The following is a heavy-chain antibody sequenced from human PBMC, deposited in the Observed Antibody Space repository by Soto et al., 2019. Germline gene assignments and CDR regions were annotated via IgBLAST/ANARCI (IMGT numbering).Heavy chain of an antibody. CDR3: ARVRSGWYSYYGMDV. CDR1: GFTFSSYG. Sequence: GGSLRLSCAASGFTFSSYGMHWVRQAPGKGLEWVAVILYDGSNKYYADSVKGRFTISRDNSKNTLYLQMDSLRAEDTAVYYCARVRSGWYSYYGMDVWGQGTTVTVSS. D-gene: IGHD6-19*01. J-gene: IGHJ6*02. CDR2: ILYDGSNK. V-gene: IGHV3-30*03.